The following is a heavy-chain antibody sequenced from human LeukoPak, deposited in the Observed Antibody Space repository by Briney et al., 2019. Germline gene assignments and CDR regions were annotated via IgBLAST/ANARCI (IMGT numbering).Heavy chain of an antibody. CDR2: IYYSGRT. V-gene: IGHV4-39*01. D-gene: IGHD5-18*01. CDR1: GVSISSSDYY. CDR3: ARHRTAINRYGPYDAFDI. J-gene: IGHJ3*02. Sequence: PSETLSLTCTASGVSISSSDYYWGWIRQPPGKGLEWIGSIYYSGRTYYNPPLKSRVSISEDTSKNQFSLKLSSVTAADTAVYYCARHRTAINRYGPYDAFDIWGQGTMATVSS.